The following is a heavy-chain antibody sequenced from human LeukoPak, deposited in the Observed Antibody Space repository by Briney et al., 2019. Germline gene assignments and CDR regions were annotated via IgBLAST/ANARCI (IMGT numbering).Heavy chain of an antibody. Sequence: PGRSLRLSCAASGFTFSSYAMHWVRQAPGKGLEWVAVISYDGSNKYYADSVKGRFTISRDNSKNTLYLQMNSLRAEDTAVYYCATGPRGSDYYYYGMDVWGQGTTVTVSS. CDR1: GFTFSSYA. J-gene: IGHJ6*02. CDR3: ATGPRGSDYYYYGMDV. D-gene: IGHD1-14*01. V-gene: IGHV3-30-3*01. CDR2: ISYDGSNK.